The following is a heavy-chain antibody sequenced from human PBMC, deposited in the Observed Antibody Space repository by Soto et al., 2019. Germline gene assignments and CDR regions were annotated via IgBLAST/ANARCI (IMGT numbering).Heavy chain of an antibody. Sequence: QVQLVQSGAEVKKPGSSVKVSCKASGGTFSSYAISWVRQAPGQGLAWMGGIITIFGTANYAQKFQGRVTITADESTSTAYMSLSSLSSEDTAVYYCAREGASGSHIGYWGQGTLVTVSS. V-gene: IGHV1-69*01. J-gene: IGHJ4*02. CDR3: AREGASGSHIGY. CDR2: IITIFGTA. D-gene: IGHD3-22*01. CDR1: GGTFSSYA.